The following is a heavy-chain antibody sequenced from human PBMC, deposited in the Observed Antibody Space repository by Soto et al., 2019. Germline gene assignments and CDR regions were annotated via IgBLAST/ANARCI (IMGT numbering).Heavy chain of an antibody. CDR1: GGGTLSNDA. D-gene: IGHD4-17*01. J-gene: IGHJ5*02. CDR3: AREVVTETTWGAFDP. Sequence: QVHLVQSGADGRKSGSSVRVSCTASGGGTLSNDAISWVRQAPGQGLEWLGRISPFFGTTDYSQSFQGSITMTADAYTGTVYMELRSLKSDDTSVYYGAREVVTETTWGAFDPSGQGTLVTVSS. V-gene: IGHV1-69*01. CDR2: ISPFFGTT.